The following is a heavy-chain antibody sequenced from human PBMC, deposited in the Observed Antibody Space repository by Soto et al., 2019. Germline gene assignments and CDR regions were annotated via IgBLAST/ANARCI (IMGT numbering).Heavy chain of an antibody. D-gene: IGHD3-22*01. J-gene: IGHJ4*02. CDR3: ARGPDRSGFYLFDY. V-gene: IGHV1-69*13. Sequence: GASVKVSCKASGGTFSNHAVSWVRQAPGQGPEWMGGIIPLSGTTNYVQKFQGRVTITADESMTTAYMELSSLRFDDTAVYYCARGPDRSGFYLFDYWGQGTLVTVSS. CDR1: GGTFSNHA. CDR2: IIPLSGTT.